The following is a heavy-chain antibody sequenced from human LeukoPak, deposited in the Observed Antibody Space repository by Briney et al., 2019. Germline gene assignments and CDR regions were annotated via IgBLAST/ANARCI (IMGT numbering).Heavy chain of an antibody. CDR1: GYTLTELS. Sequence: GASVKVSCKVSGYTLTELSMHWVRQAPGKGLEWMGGFDPEDGETIYAQKFQGRVTMTEDTSTDTAYMELSSLRSEDTAVYYCARDRSGRDGYNSHFDYWGQGTLVTVSS. D-gene: IGHD5-24*01. CDR3: ARDRSGRDGYNSHFDY. CDR2: FDPEDGET. V-gene: IGHV1-24*01. J-gene: IGHJ4*02.